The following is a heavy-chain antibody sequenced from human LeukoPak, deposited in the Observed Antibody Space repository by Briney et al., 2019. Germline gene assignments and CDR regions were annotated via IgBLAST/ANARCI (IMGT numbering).Heavy chain of an antibody. V-gene: IGHV1-2*02. D-gene: IGHD4-17*01. CDR3: ARETTVTLNFDY. CDR1: GYTFTGYY. J-gene: IGHJ4*02. CDR2: INPNSGGT. Sequence: ASVKVSCKASGYTFTGYYMHWVRQAPGQGLEWMGWINPNSGGTNYAQKFQGRVTMTRDTSISTAYMEPSRLRSDDTAVYYCARETTVTLNFDYWGQGTLVTVSS.